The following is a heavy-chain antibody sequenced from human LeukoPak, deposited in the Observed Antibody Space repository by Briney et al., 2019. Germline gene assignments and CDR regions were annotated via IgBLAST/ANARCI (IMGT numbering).Heavy chain of an antibody. CDR1: GGTFSSYT. CDR2: IIPILGIA. Sequence: GASVKVSCKASGGTFSSYTISWVRQAPGQGLEWMGRIIPILGIANYAQKFQGRVTITADKSTSTAYMELSSLRSEDTAVYYCASTLDYSNYGIDYWGQGTLVTVSS. CDR3: ASTLDYSNYGIDY. V-gene: IGHV1-69*02. J-gene: IGHJ4*02. D-gene: IGHD4-11*01.